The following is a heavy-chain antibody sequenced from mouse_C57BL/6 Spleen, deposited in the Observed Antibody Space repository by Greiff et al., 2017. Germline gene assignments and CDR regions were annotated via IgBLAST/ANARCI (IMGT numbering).Heavy chain of an antibody. CDR1: GYTFTEYT. CDR2: FYPGSGSI. D-gene: IGHD1-1*01. V-gene: IGHV1-62-2*01. Sequence: VQRVESGAELVKPGASVKLSCKASGYTFTEYTIHWVKQRSGQGLEWIGWFYPGSGSIKYNEKFKDKATLTADKSSSTVYMELSRLTSEDSAVYFCARHAYGSSYDWYFDVWGTGTTVTVSS. J-gene: IGHJ1*03. CDR3: ARHAYGSSYDWYFDV.